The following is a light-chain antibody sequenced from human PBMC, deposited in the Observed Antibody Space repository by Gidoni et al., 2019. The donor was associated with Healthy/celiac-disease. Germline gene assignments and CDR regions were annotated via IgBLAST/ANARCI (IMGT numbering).Light chain of an antibody. CDR2: GAS. V-gene: IGKV3-20*01. CDR3: QQYGSSIT. Sequence: EIVLTQSPGTLSLPPGERATLSCRASQSVSSSYLAWYQQKPGQAPRLLIYGASSRATGIPDRFSGSGSGTDFTLTISRLEPEDFAVYYCQQYGSSITFGPGTKVDIK. J-gene: IGKJ3*01. CDR1: QSVSSSY.